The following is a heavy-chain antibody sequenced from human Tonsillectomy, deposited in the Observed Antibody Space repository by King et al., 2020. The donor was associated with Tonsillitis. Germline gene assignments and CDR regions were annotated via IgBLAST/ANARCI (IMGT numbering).Heavy chain of an antibody. CDR3: AKDRVVVTASCFDY. D-gene: IGHD2-21*02. CDR1: GFTFSNYG. Sequence: VQLVESGGGVVQPGGSLRLSCAASGFTFSNYGMHWVRQAPGKGLEWVAFIRYDGSNKYYADSVKGRFTISRDNSKNTLYLQMNSLRAEDTSVYYCAKDRVVVTASCFDYWGQGPLVTVSS. J-gene: IGHJ4*02. V-gene: IGHV3-30*02. CDR2: IRYDGSNK.